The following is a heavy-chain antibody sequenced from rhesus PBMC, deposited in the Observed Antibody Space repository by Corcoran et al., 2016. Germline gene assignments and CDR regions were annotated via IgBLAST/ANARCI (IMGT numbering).Heavy chain of an antibody. CDR3: TRVDGYSYSFDY. Sequence: EVQLVESGGGLVQPVGSLRLSCAACGFTFSCYGMCWVRQAPGKGLEWVSSISSASSYIYYADSVKGRFTISRDNAKNSLSLQMNSLRAEDTAVYYCTRVDGYSYSFDYWGQGVLVTVSS. D-gene: IGHD5-12*01. CDR1: GFTFSCYG. V-gene: IGHV3S16*01. J-gene: IGHJ4*01. CDR2: ISSASSYI.